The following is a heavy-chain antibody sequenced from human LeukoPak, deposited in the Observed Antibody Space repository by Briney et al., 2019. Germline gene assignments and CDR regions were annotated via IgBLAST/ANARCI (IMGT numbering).Heavy chain of an antibody. J-gene: IGHJ4*02. CDR3: ARDPHHDDYGDEGFDY. D-gene: IGHD4-17*01. Sequence: SETLSLTCTVSGGSISSYYWGWIRQPPGKGLEWIGIMDHSGITYSNPSLRSRVTISLDTSKNQFSLNLSSVTAADTAVYYCARDPHHDDYGDEGFDYWGQGTLVTVSS. V-gene: IGHV4-39*07. CDR2: MDHSGIT. CDR1: GGSISSYY.